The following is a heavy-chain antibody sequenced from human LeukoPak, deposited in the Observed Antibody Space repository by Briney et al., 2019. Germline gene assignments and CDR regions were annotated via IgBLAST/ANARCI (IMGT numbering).Heavy chain of an antibody. D-gene: IGHD5-12*01. CDR2: IKSDGSST. J-gene: IGHJ4*02. CDR1: GFTFSSYW. V-gene: IGHV3-74*01. CDR3: ARDRGYTQDY. Sequence: PGGSLRLSCAASGFTFSSYWMHWVRQAPGKGLVWVSHIKSDGSSTSYADSVKGRFTISRDNAKNTLYLQMNSLRAEDTAVYYCARDRGYTQDYWGQGTLVTASS.